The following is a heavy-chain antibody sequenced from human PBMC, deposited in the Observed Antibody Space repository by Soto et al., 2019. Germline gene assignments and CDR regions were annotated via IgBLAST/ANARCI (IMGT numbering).Heavy chain of an antibody. J-gene: IGHJ2*01. V-gene: IGHV3-66*01. CDR3: ASFDYGDWYFDL. CDR2: IYSGGST. Sequence: GGSLRLSCAASGFTVSSNYMSWVRQAPGKGLEWVSVIYSGGSTYYADSVKGRFTISRDNSKNTLYLQMNSLRAEDTAVYYCASFDYGDWYFDLWGRGTLVTVSS. CDR1: GFTVSSNY. D-gene: IGHD4-17*01.